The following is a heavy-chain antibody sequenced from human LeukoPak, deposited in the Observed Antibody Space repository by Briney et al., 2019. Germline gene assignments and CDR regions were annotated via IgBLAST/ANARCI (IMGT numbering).Heavy chain of an antibody. V-gene: IGHV4-39*01. CDR3: ARHGGFLEWLLPTPNWFDP. J-gene: IGHJ5*02. CDR2: IYYSGST. CDR1: GGSISSSSYY. D-gene: IGHD3-3*01. Sequence: SGPGLVKPSGTLSLTCTVSGGSISSSSYYWGWIRQPPGKGLEWIGSIYYSGSTYYNPSLKSRVTISVDTSKNQFSLKLSSVTAADTAVYYCARHGGFLEWLLPTPNWFDPWGQGTLVTVSS.